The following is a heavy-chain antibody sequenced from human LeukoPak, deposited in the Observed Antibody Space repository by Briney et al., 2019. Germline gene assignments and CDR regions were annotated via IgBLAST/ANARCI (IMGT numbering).Heavy chain of an antibody. CDR1: GFTFSSYA. J-gene: IGHJ6*02. Sequence: GGSLRLSCAASGFTFSSYAMSWVRQAPGKGLEWVAIISHDGSNKYYGDSLKGRFTISRDNSKNTLYLQMNSLRGEDTAVYYCARQENAMDVWGQGTTVTVSS. D-gene: IGHD2-2*01. CDR2: ISHDGSNK. V-gene: IGHV3-30*03. CDR3: ARQENAMDV.